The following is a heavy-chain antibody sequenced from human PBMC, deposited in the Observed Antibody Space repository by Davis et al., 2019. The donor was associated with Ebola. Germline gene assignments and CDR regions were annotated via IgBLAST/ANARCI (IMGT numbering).Heavy chain of an antibody. CDR2: ISYDGSNK. J-gene: IGHJ6*02. Sequence: GESLKISCAASGFTFSSYAMHWVRQAPGKGLEWVAVISYDGSNKYYADSVKGRFTISRDNSKNTLYLQMNSLRAEDTAVYYCAKDIVVVPVYYYGMDVWGQGTTVTVSS. D-gene: IGHD2-2*01. CDR1: GFTFSSYA. V-gene: IGHV3-30*04. CDR3: AKDIVVVPVYYYGMDV.